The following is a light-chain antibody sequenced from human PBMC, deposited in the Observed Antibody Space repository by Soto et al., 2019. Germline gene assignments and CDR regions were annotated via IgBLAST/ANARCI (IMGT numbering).Light chain of an antibody. J-gene: IGKJ4*01. CDR3: QQFNSYPLT. V-gene: IGKV1-13*02. Sequence: AIQLTQSPSSLSASVGDRVTITCQASQGISSALAWYQQKPGKAPKLLIYDASSLESGIPSRFSGSGSGTDFTVTISSLQPEDFATYYCQQFNSYPLTFDGGTKVEIK. CDR2: DAS. CDR1: QGISSA.